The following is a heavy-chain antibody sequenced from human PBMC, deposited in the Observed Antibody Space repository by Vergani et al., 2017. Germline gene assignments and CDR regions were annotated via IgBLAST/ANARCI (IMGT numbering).Heavy chain of an antibody. Sequence: QVQLQESGPGLVKPSETLSLTCTVSGGSISSYYWSWIRQPPGKGLEWIGYIYYSGSTNYNPSLKSRVTISVDTSKNQFSLKLSSVTAADTAVYYCARFGKRYCDWLLDYWGQGTLVTVSS. J-gene: IGHJ4*02. V-gene: IGHV4-59*01. CDR3: ARFGKRYCDWLLDY. D-gene: IGHD3-9*01. CDR2: IYYSGST. CDR1: GGSISSYY.